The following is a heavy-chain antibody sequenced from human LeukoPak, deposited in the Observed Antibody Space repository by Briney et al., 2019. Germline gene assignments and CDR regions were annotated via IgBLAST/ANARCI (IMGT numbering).Heavy chain of an antibody. Sequence: GGSLRLSCAASGFTFSSYAMSRVRQAPGKGLEWVSVISSGSGGTTFYADSVKGRFTISRDNSKNTLYMQMNSLRAEDTAVYYCAKGGQSSGRFDPWGQGTLVTVSS. D-gene: IGHD2-15*01. CDR2: ISSGSGGTT. CDR3: AKGGQSSGRFDP. J-gene: IGHJ5*02. V-gene: IGHV3-23*01. CDR1: GFTFSSYA.